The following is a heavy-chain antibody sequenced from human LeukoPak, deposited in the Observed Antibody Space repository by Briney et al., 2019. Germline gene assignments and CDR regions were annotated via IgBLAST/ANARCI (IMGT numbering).Heavy chain of an antibody. Sequence: SETLSLTCTVTGGSISSGGYYWNWIRQRPGKGLEWIGNIYYSGNYYSGTTYYNPSLKSRVTISVDTSKNQFSLKLSSVTAADTAVYYCARNSGGLVPRQYYFDYWGQGTLVTVSS. J-gene: IGHJ4*02. CDR2: IYYSGNYYSGTT. D-gene: IGHD3-10*01. V-gene: IGHV4-61*08. CDR3: ARNSGGLVPRQYYFDY. CDR1: GGSISSGGYY.